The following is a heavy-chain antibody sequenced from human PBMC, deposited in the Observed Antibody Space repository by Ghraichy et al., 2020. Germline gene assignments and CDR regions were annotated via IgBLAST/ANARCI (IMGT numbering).Heavy chain of an antibody. J-gene: IGHJ4*02. Sequence: SETLSLTFTVSGGSISSYYWSWIRQPPGKGLEWIGYIYYSGSTNYNPSLKSRVTISVDTSKNQFSLKLSSVTAADTAVYYCARVAHSSSWPNFDYWGQGTLVTVSS. CDR1: GGSISSYY. D-gene: IGHD6-13*01. CDR2: IYYSGST. V-gene: IGHV4-59*01. CDR3: ARVAHSSSWPNFDY.